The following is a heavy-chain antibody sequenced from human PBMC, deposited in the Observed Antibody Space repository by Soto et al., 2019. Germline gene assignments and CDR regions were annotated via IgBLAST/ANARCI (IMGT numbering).Heavy chain of an antibody. CDR2: ISRSSSDI. Sequence: EVQLVESGGGLVQPGGSLRLSCVASGFSFSAYSMNWVRQAPGKGLEWISYISRSSSDIYYVDSVKGRFTISRDNDKNSLHLQMNSLRDEDTAIYYCARYGSWSNLRDPFDHWGQGTLVTVSS. J-gene: IGHJ4*02. V-gene: IGHV3-48*02. CDR3: ARYGSWSNLRDPFDH. D-gene: IGHD3-10*01. CDR1: GFSFSAYS.